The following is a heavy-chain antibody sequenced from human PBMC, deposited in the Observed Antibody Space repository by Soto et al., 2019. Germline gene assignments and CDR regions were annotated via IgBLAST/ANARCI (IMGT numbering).Heavy chain of an antibody. D-gene: IGHD6-13*01. J-gene: IGHJ4*02. CDR3: ARGIKTSSSWDFDY. CDR2: INHSGST. CDR1: GGSFSGYY. Sequence: QVRLQQWGAGLLKPSETLSLTCAVYGGSFSGYYWSWIRQPPGKGLEWIGEINHSGSTNYNPSLKSRVTISVDTSKNQFSLKLSSVTAADTAVYYCARGIKTSSSWDFDYWGQGTLVTVSS. V-gene: IGHV4-34*01.